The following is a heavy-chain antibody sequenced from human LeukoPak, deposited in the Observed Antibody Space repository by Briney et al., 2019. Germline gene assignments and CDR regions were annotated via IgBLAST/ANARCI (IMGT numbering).Heavy chain of an antibody. V-gene: IGHV3-23*01. J-gene: IGHJ4*02. D-gene: IGHD3-3*01. CDR2: ISGSGGST. CDR3: AKAVPVYDFWGGYYPYYFDY. CDR1: GFTFSSYA. Sequence: GGSLRLSCAASGFTFSSYAMSWVRQAPGKGLEWVSAISGSGGSTYYADSVKGRFTISRDNSKNTLYLQMNSLRAEDTAVYYCAKAVPVYDFWGGYYPYYFDYWGQGTLVTVSS.